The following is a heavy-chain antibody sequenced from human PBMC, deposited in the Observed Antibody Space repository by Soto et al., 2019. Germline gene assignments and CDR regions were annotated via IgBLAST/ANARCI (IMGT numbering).Heavy chain of an antibody. CDR1: GFSLNANGVG. Sequence: QITLKESGPSLVKPTQTLTLTCNFSGFSLNANGVGVGWIRQPPGKALEWLALLYWDGDKRFSPSLKNRLTITKDTPKNPVGLTLTNMDPMDTATYYCADRPHNDGWIYAFDVWGQGTVVTVSS. D-gene: IGHD6-19*01. CDR3: ADRPHNDGWIYAFDV. J-gene: IGHJ3*01. V-gene: IGHV2-5*02. CDR2: LYWDGDK.